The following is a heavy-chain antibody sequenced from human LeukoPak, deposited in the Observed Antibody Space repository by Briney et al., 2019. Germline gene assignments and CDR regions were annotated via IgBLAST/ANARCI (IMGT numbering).Heavy chain of an antibody. CDR2: LSTTAGST. V-gene: IGHV3-23*01. D-gene: IGHD2-15*01. CDR1: GFTFSSSA. CDR3: ARDRTRYCSGGSCYYY. Sequence: GGSLRLSCAASGFTFSSSAMSWVRQAPGKGLEWVSALSTTAGSTYYADSVKGRFTISRDNSKNTLYLQMNSLRAEDTAVYYCARDRTRYCSGGSCYYYWGQGTLVTVSS. J-gene: IGHJ4*02.